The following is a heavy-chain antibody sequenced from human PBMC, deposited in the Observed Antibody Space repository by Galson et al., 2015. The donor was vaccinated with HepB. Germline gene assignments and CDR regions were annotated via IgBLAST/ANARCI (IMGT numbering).Heavy chain of an antibody. CDR3: GRATGAASWYPIDF. D-gene: IGHD6-13*01. V-gene: IGHV3-21*01. Sequence: SLRLSCAASGFTFSSYSLSWVRQAPGKGLEWVSSITSVSTYIYYADSVRGRFTISRDNAKNSLYLQMNTLGAEDTAVYYCGRATGAASWYPIDFWGQGTLVTVSS. CDR1: GFTFSSYS. J-gene: IGHJ4*02. CDR2: ITSVSTYI.